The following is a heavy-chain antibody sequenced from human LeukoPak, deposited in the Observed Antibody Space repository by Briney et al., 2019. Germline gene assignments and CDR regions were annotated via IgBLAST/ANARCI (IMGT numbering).Heavy chain of an antibody. V-gene: IGHV4-39*07. CDR3: ARGGDFDY. CDR1: GGSISSSNYY. J-gene: IGHJ4*02. D-gene: IGHD3-10*01. CDR2: IYYSGST. Sequence: SETLSLTCTVSGGSISSSNYYWGWIRQPPGKGLEWIGIIYYSGSTYCNPSLKSRVTISVDTSKNQFSLKLSSVTAADTAVYYCARGGDFDYWGQGTLVTVSS.